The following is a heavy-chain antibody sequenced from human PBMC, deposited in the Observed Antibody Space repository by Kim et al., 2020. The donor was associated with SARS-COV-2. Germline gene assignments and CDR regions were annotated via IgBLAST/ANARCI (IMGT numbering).Heavy chain of an antibody. D-gene: IGHD3-22*01. CDR1: GFTFSNAW. Sequence: GGSLRLSCAASGFTFSNAWMSWVRQAPGKGLEWVGRIKSKTDGGTTDYAAPVKGRFTISRDDSKNTLYLQMNSLKTEDTAVYYCTTGIVVVIGDDYWGQGTLVTVSS. J-gene: IGHJ4*02. CDR2: IKSKTDGGTT. CDR3: TTGIVVVIGDDY. V-gene: IGHV3-15*01.